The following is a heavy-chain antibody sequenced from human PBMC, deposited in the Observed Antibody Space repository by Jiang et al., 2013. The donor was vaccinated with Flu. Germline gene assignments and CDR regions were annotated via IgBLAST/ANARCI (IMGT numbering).Heavy chain of an antibody. CDR3: ATLRGSSYDTYLADY. V-gene: IGHV3-30*02. D-gene: IGHD5-12*01. CDR1: GFTFSYFR. CDR2: LWHDGSNE. Sequence: GVVQPGGSLRLSCAASGFTFSYFRMHWVRQSPGTGLEWVTSLWHDGSNEFYADSVRGRFTISRDNSRNTLYLQMNSLRPEDTAVYYCATLRGSSYDTYLADYWGQGTLVTVSS. J-gene: IGHJ4*02.